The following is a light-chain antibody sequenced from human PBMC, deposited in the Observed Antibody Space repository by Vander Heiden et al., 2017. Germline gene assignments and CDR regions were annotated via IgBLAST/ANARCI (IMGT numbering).Light chain of an antibody. J-gene: IGKJ1*01. V-gene: IGKV1-39*01. CDR3: QQTYSYLTWT. Sequence: DIQMTQSPSSLSASLGDRVTITCRASQSVSNYLNWYQQKPGKAPKLLIFAASSLQSGVPSRFSGSGYGTHFTLSISSLQPEDFAPYYCQQTYSYLTWTFGQGTKVEIK. CDR2: AAS. CDR1: QSVSNY.